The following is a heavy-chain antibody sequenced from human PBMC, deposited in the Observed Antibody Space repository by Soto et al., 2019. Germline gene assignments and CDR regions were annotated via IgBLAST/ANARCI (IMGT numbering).Heavy chain of an antibody. CDR2: IIASSGMT. Sequence: QVQMVQSGGEVKKPGASVKVSCKASGYAFRNYVMSWVRQAPGQGLVWMGWIIASSGMTSYAQRFQGRVTINTDSSTSKGYMELRRLRSDDPAVYYCAREYHVSPATSDNWFAPWGQGTLVSVSS. J-gene: IGHJ5*01. D-gene: IGHD3-16*01. V-gene: IGHV1-18*01. CDR1: GYAFRNYV. CDR3: AREYHVSPATSDNWFAP.